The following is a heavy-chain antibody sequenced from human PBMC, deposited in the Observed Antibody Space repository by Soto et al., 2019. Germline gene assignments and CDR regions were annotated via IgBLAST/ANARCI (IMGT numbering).Heavy chain of an antibody. CDR3: ARALYDHIWGSYRKYYFDY. Sequence: SETLSLTCAVYGGSFSGYYWSWIRQPPGKRLEWIGEINHSGTTNYNPSLKSRVTISVDTSKNQLSLELSSVTAADTAVYYCARALYDHIWGSYRKYYFDYWGQGTLVTVSS. CDR2: INHSGTT. V-gene: IGHV4-34*01. D-gene: IGHD3-16*02. CDR1: GGSFSGYY. J-gene: IGHJ4*02.